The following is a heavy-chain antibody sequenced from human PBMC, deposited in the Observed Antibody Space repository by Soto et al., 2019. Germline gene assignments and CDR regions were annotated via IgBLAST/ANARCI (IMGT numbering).Heavy chain of an antibody. J-gene: IGHJ6*02. CDR1: GFTFSDYG. D-gene: IGHD3-3*01. Sequence: QVQLVESGGGVVQPGTSLRLSCAASGFTFSDYGIHRVRQAPGKGLEWVAVISSDERNKYYADSVKGQFTISRDNSKNTLYLQMNSLRAEDTAMYCCANTNYDFWGMDVWGQGTTVTVSS. V-gene: IGHV3-30*18. CDR3: ANTNYDFWGMDV. CDR2: ISSDERNK.